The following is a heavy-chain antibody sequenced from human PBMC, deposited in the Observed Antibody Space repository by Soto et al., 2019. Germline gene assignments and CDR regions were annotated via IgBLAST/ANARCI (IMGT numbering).Heavy chain of an antibody. CDR1: GLAFRNSY. J-gene: IGHJ4*02. V-gene: IGHV3-11*01. Sequence: QVQLVESGGGLVKPGGSLRLSCAVSGLAFRNSYMSWIRQAPGKGLEWVSFISASGDTIYYADSVKGRFAISRDNAKNSLFLQMNSLRAEHTAVYYCARGHYDLAYWGQGTLVTVSS. CDR3: ARGHYDLAY. D-gene: IGHD4-17*01. CDR2: ISASGDTI.